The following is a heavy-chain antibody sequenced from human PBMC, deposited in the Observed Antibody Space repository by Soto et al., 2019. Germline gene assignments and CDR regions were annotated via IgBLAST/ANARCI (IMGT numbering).Heavy chain of an antibody. CDR3: ASLFNYYDSSGFVDP. CDR2: IWYDGSNK. CDR1: GFTFSSYG. V-gene: IGHV3-33*01. Sequence: GGSLRLSCAASGFTFSSYGMHWVRQAPGKGLEWVAVIWYDGSNKYYADSVKGRFTISRDNSKNTLYLQMNSLRAEDTAVYYCASLFNYYDSSGFVDPWGQGTLVTVSS. D-gene: IGHD3-22*01. J-gene: IGHJ5*02.